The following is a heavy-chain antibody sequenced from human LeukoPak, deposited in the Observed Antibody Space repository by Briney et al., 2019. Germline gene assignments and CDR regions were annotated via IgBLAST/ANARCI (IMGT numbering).Heavy chain of an antibody. D-gene: IGHD3-3*01. V-gene: IGHV3-21*01. CDR2: ISSSSSYI. Sequence: GGSLRLSCAASGFTFSSYSMNWVRQAPGKGLEWVSSISSSSSYIYYADSVKGRFTISRDNAKNSLYLQMNSLRAEDTAVYYCARGTGTIFGVVIKRNWFDPWGQGILVTVSS. CDR1: GFTFSSYS. CDR3: ARGTGTIFGVVIKRNWFDP. J-gene: IGHJ5*02.